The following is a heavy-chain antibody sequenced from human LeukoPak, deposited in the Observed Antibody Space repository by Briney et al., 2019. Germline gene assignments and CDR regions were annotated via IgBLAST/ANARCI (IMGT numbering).Heavy chain of an antibody. J-gene: IGHJ3*02. CDR2: IYTSGST. Sequence: PSETLSLTCTVSGGSISSYYWSWIRQPPGKGLKWIGYIYTSGSTNYNPSLKSRVTISVDTSKNQFSLKLSSVTAADTAVYYCARPQNKNRDAFDNWGQGTMVTVSS. V-gene: IGHV4-4*09. CDR3: ARPQNKNRDAFDN. D-gene: IGHD1/OR15-1a*01. CDR1: GGSISSYY.